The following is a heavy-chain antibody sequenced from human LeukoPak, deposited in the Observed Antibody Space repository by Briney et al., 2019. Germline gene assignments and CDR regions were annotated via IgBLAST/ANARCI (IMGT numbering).Heavy chain of an antibody. CDR1: GFTFSNAW. D-gene: IGHD5-24*01. V-gene: IGHV3-15*01. CDR2: IKSKTDGGTT. J-gene: IGHJ4*02. CDR3: TTDFRTSKSRDSYNFGDY. Sequence: GGSLRLSCAASGFTFSNAWMSWVRQAPGKGLEWVGRIKSKTDGGTTDYAAPVKGRFTISRDDSKNTLYLQMNSLKTEDTAVYYCTTDFRTSKSRDSYNFGDYWGQGTLVTVSS.